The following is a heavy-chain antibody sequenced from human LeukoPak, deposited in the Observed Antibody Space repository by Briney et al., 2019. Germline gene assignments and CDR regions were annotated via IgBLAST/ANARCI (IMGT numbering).Heavy chain of an antibody. Sequence: GGSLRLSCAASGFTFGTYNMNWVRQAPGKGLEWLSYISGGGSTIYYADSVKGRFTISRDNAKNSLYLQMNSLTAEDTAVYYCAKTNFWSGYYPFDYWGQGTLVTVSS. J-gene: IGHJ4*02. V-gene: IGHV3-48*03. D-gene: IGHD3-3*01. CDR3: AKTNFWSGYYPFDY. CDR1: GFTFGTYN. CDR2: ISGGGSTI.